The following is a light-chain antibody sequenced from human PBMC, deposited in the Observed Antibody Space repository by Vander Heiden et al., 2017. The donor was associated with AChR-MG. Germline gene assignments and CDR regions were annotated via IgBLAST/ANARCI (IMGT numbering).Light chain of an antibody. V-gene: IGKV1-39*01. CDR3: QQSDITPLT. J-gene: IGKJ4*01. CDR1: QDINTY. CDR2: HAS. Sequence: DIQMTQSPSSLSAFVGDTVTMTCRASQDINTYLNWYQQKLGRAPKLLIFHASNLQSGVPSRFRGSGSGTEFTLTISSLEREDFATYFCQQSDITPLTFGGGTKVDIK.